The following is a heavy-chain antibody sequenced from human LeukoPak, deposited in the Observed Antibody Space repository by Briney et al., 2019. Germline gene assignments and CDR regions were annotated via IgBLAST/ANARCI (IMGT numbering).Heavy chain of an antibody. J-gene: IGHJ4*02. CDR2: INHSGST. Sequence: SETLSLTCAVYGGSFSGYYWSWIRQPPGKGLEWIGEINHSGSTNYNPSLKSRVTVSADPSKTQFSLKLSSVTAADTAVYYCARRRRSSSSRGGYFDYWGQGTLVTVSS. CDR3: ARRRRSSSSRGGYFDY. CDR1: GGSFSGYY. V-gene: IGHV4-34*01. D-gene: IGHD6-6*01.